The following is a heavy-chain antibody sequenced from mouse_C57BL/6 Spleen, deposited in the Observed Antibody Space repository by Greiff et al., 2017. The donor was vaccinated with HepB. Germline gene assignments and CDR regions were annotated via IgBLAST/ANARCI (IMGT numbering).Heavy chain of an antibody. CDR1: GYTFTDYY. J-gene: IGHJ1*03. V-gene: IGHV1-84*01. D-gene: IGHD1-1*01. Sequence: QVQLKESGPELVKPGASVKISCKASGYTFTDYYINWVKQSPGQGLEWIGWIYPGRGNTKYNEKFKGKATLTVDTSSSTAYMQLSSLTSEDSAVYFCARGTGSSYEDFEVWGTGTTVTVSS. CDR3: ARGTGSSYEDFEV. CDR2: IYPGRGNT.